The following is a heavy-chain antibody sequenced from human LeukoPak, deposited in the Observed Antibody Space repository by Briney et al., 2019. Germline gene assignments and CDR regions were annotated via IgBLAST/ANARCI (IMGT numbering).Heavy chain of an antibody. Sequence: GGSLRLSCAASGFTFSSYWLHWVRQAPGKGLVWVSRIKGDERSTNYADSVKGRFTISRDNAKNTVYLEMNSLRAEDTAVYYCVRGQLWSYYHDYWGQGTLVTVSS. CDR1: GFTFSSYW. CDR2: IKGDERST. J-gene: IGHJ4*02. CDR3: VRGQLWSYYHDY. D-gene: IGHD5-18*01. V-gene: IGHV3-74*01.